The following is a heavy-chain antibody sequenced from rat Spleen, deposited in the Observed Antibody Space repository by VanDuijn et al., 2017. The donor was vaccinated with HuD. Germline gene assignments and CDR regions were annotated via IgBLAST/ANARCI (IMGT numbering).Heavy chain of an antibody. Sequence: EVQLVESGGGLVQPGRSLKLSCVASGFTFNNYWMTWIRQAPGKGLEWVASITNTGGSTYYPDSVKGRFTISRDNAKSTLYLQMNSLRSEDTATYYWTRREGLQWPHVMDAWGQGASVTVSS. CDR3: TRREGLQWPHVMDA. J-gene: IGHJ4*01. CDR1: GFTFNNYW. D-gene: IGHD1-1*01. V-gene: IGHV5-31*01. CDR2: ITNTGGST.